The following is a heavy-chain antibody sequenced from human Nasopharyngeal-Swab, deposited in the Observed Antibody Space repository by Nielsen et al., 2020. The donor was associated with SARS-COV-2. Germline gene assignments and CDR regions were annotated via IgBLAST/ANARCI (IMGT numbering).Heavy chain of an antibody. CDR2: IKQDGSEK. D-gene: IGHD3-3*01. J-gene: IGHJ4*02. V-gene: IGHV3-7*01. CDR3: ARERARFLEWLLYGTFDY. Sequence: GESLKISCAASGFTLSTYWMSWVRQAPGKGLEWVANIKQDGSEKYYVDSVKGRFTVSRDNAKSALFLEMNSLRDEDTAVYYCARERARFLEWLLYGTFDYWGQGTLVTVSS. CDR1: GFTLSTYW.